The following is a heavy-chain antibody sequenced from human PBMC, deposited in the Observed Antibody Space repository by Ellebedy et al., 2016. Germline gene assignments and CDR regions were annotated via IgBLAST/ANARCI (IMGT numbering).Heavy chain of an antibody. CDR1: GFTFSNAW. CDR3: TTHRGPRSYSSGI. D-gene: IGHD6-19*01. V-gene: IGHV3-15*01. J-gene: IGHJ4*02. Sequence: GGSLRLXCAASGFTFSNAWMSWVRQAPGKGLEWVGRIKSKTDGGTTDYAAPVKGRFTISRDDAKNSLYLQMDSLRVEDTAVYYCTTHRGPRSYSSGIWGQGTLVTVSS. CDR2: IKSKTDGGTT.